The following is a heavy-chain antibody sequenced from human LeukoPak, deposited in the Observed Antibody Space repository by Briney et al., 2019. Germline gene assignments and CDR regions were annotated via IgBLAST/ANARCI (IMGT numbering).Heavy chain of an antibody. CDR3: ARGVEQLWLLY. D-gene: IGHD5-18*01. Sequence: PSQTLSLTCSVSGGSISSGGYYWSWIRQHPGKGLEWIGYIYYSGSTYYNPSLKSRVTISVDTSKNQFSLKLSSVTAAGTAVYYCARGVEQLWLLYWGLGTLVTVSS. J-gene: IGHJ4*02. CDR2: IYYSGST. V-gene: IGHV4-31*03. CDR1: GGSISSGGYY.